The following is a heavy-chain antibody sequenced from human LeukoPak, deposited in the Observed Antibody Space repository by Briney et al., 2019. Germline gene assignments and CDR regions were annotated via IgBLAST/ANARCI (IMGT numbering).Heavy chain of an antibody. CDR3: AKVGIGFKYYYMDV. CDR2: IRYDGSNK. V-gene: IGHV3-30*02. CDR1: GFTFSSYG. J-gene: IGHJ6*03. Sequence: GGSLRLSCAASGFTFSSYGMHWVRQAPGKGLEWVAFIRYDGSNKYYADSVKGRFTISRDNSKNTLYLQMNSLRAEDTAVYYCAKVGIGFKYYYMDVWGKGTTVTISS. D-gene: IGHD3-10*01.